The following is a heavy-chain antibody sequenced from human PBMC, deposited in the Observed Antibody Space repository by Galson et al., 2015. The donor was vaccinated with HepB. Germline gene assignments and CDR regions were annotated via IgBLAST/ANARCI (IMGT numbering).Heavy chain of an antibody. CDR3: ARVVPAATSVYSSGWYLDY. J-gene: IGHJ4*02. V-gene: IGHV1-18*01. CDR1: GYTFTSYG. CDR2: ISAYNGNT. Sequence: SVKVSCKASGYTFTSYGISWVRQAPGQGLEWMGWISAYNGNTNYAQKLQGRVTMTTDTSTSTAYMELRSLRSDDTAVYYCARVVPAATSVYSSGWYLDYWGQGTLVTVSS. D-gene: IGHD6-19*01.